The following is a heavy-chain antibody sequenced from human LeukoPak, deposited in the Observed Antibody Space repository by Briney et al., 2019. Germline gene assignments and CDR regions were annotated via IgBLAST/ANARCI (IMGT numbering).Heavy chain of an antibody. V-gene: IGHV1-18*01. Sequence: ASVKVSCKASGYTFTSYGISWVRQAPGQGLEWMGWISAYNGNTNYAQKLQGRVTMTTDTSTSTAYMELRSLRSDDTAVYYCARFGYDFWSGYYISTGYYYYMDVWGNGTTVTVSS. CDR3: ARFGYDFWSGYYISTGYYYYMDV. J-gene: IGHJ6*03. D-gene: IGHD3-3*01. CDR2: ISAYNGNT. CDR1: GYTFTSYG.